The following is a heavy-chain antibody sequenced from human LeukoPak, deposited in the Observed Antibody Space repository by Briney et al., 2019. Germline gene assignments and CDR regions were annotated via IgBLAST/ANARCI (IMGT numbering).Heavy chain of an antibody. J-gene: IGHJ4*02. CDR1: GFTFSSYG. Sequence: GRSLRLSCAASGFTFSSYGMHWVRQAPGKGLEWVAVISYDGSNKYYADSVKGRFTISRDNSKNTLYLQMNSLRAEDTAVYYCAKVDSTYYYDSSGYEAYGLDYWGQGTLVTVSS. CDR2: ISYDGSNK. CDR3: AKVDSTYYYDSSGYEAYGLDY. V-gene: IGHV3-30*18. D-gene: IGHD3-22*01.